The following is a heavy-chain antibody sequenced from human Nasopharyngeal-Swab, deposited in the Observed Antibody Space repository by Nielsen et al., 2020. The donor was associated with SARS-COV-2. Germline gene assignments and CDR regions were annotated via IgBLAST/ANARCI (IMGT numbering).Heavy chain of an antibody. CDR2: INHRGST. J-gene: IGHJ6*04. V-gene: IGHV4-34*01. Sequence: WIRQPPGKGLEWIGEINHRGSTNYNPSLKSRVTISVDTSKNQFSLKLSSVTAADTAVYYCARRTRYGITGTRGGFPVWGKGTTVTVSS. CDR3: ARRTRYGITGTRGGFPV. D-gene: IGHD1-7*01.